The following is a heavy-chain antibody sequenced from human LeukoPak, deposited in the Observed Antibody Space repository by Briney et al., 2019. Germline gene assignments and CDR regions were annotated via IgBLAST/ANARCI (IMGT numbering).Heavy chain of an antibody. J-gene: IGHJ4*02. CDR2: MNPNSGNT. Sequence: GASVKVSCKASGYTFTSYDINWVRQATGQGLEWMGWMNPNSGNTGYAQKFQGRVTMTRNTSISTAYMELSSLRSEDTAVYYCARDGGDGYNSWLYYFDYWGQGTLVTVSS. CDR1: GYTFTSYD. D-gene: IGHD5-24*01. V-gene: IGHV1-8*01. CDR3: ARDGGDGYNSWLYYFDY.